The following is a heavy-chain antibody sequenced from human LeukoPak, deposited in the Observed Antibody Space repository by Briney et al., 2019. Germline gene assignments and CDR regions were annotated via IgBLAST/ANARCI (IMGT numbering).Heavy chain of an antibody. CDR2: ISSSSSTI. J-gene: IGHJ4*02. V-gene: IGHV3-48*04. CDR1: GFTFSSYS. CDR3: ARDREEDVQQAYCGGDCYSGDPDY. D-gene: IGHD2-21*02. Sequence: AGGSLRLSCAASGFTFSSYSMNWVRQAPGKGLEWVSYISSSSSTIYHADSVKGRFTISRDNAKNSLYLQMNSLRAEDTAVYYCARDREEDVQQAYCGGDCYSGDPDYWGQGTLVTVSS.